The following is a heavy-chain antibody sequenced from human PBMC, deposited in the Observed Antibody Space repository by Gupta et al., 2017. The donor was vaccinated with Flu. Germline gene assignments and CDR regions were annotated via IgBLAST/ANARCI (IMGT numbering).Heavy chain of an antibody. V-gene: IGHV3-15*01. D-gene: IGHD3-22*01. CDR3: TTCGYYYDSSGYTPNFDY. Sequence: EVQLVESGGGLVKPGGSLRLSCAASGFTFSNAWMSWVRQAPGKGLEWVGRIKSKTDGGTTDYAAPVKGRFTISRDDSKNTLYLQMNSLKTEDTAVYYCTTCGYYYDSSGYTPNFDYWGQGTLVTVSS. J-gene: IGHJ4*02. CDR2: IKSKTDGGTT. CDR1: GFTFSNAW.